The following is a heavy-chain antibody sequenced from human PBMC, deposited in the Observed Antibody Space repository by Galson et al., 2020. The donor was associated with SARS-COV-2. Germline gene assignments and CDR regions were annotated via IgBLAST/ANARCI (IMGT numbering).Heavy chain of an antibody. CDR2: ITSSSTNI. CDR3: ARTGAPHYYYSYYVDG. V-gene: IGHV3-21*01. CDR1: GFTFSSYT. Sequence: GGSLRLSCAASGFTFSSYTMNWVRQVPGKGLEWVSSITSSSTNIDYADSVKGRFTISRDNDKNSLYLQMNSMRAGDTAVYFCARTGAPHYYYSYYVDGWVKGTTVTVSS. J-gene: IGHJ6*03. D-gene: IGHD2-8*02.